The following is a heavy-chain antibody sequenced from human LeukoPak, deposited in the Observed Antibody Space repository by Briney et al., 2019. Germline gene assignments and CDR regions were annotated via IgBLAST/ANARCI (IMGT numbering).Heavy chain of an antibody. D-gene: IGHD5-12*01. CDR2: ISWNSGSI. J-gene: IGHJ4*02. CDR1: GFTFDDYA. Sequence: GGSLRLSCAASGFTFDDYAMHWVRQAPGKDLEWVSGISWNSGSIGYADSVKGRFTISRDNAKNSLYLQMNSLRAEDTAVYYCAKGRYSGYDSTLNSFDYWGQGTLVTVSS. CDR3: AKGRYSGYDSTLNSFDY. V-gene: IGHV3-9*01.